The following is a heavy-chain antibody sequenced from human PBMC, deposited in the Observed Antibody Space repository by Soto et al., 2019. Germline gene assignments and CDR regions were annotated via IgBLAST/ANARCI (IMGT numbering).Heavy chain of an antibody. D-gene: IGHD3-22*01. Sequence: PGESLKISCKGSGYSFTSYWISWVRQMPGKGLEWMGRIDPSDSYTNYSPSFQGHVTISADKSISTAYLQWSSLKASDTAMYYCARLKAEYYYDSSGYYYYFDYWGQGTLVTLSS. CDR3: ARLKAEYYYDSSGYYYYFDY. V-gene: IGHV5-10-1*01. CDR2: IDPSDSYT. J-gene: IGHJ4*02. CDR1: GYSFTSYW.